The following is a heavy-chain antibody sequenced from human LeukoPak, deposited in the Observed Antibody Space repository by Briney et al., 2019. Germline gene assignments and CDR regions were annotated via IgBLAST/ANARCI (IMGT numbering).Heavy chain of an antibody. CDR1: GDSVSSNSVT. CDR2: TYYRSTWYN. J-gene: IGHJ5*02. V-gene: IGHV6-1*01. CDR3: ARRLTQYDCFDP. D-gene: IGHD2-2*01. Sequence: SQTLSLTCAISGDSVSSNSVTWNWIRQSPSRGLEWLGRTYYRSTWYNDYAVSVRGRITVNPDTSKNQFSLHLNSVTTEDTAVYYCARRLTQYDCFDPWGQGILVTVSS.